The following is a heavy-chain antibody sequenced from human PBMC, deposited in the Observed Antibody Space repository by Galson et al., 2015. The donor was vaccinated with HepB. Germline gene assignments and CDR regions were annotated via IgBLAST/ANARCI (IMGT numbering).Heavy chain of an antibody. J-gene: IGHJ4*02. CDR3: ARARYSTSPPDY. CDR1: GYTFTKYG. CDR2: SSGYNGNT. D-gene: IGHD6-13*01. Sequence: SVKVSCKGSGYTFTKYGINWVRQAPGQGLEWMGWSSGYNGNTNYAQKLQGRVTLTTDTSTNTAYLELRSLRSDDTAVFYCARARYSTSPPDYWGQGTLVTVSS. V-gene: IGHV1-18*01.